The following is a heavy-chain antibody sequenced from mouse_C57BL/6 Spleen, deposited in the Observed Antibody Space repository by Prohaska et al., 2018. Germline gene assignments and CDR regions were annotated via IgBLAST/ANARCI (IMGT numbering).Heavy chain of an antibody. J-gene: IGHJ2*01. V-gene: IGHV6-3*01. CDR1: GFTFSNYW. CDR3: TGPGSSLGD. CDR2: SRLKSDKYAI. Sequence: EVKLEESGGGLVQPGRSMKLSCVASGFTFSNYWINWLRQSPDTGLDWASQSRLKSDKYAIHDAESVKGGFTISRDDSKSSVYRQMNNLRAEDTGIYYGTGPGSSLGDWGQGTTLTVSS. D-gene: IGHD1-1*01.